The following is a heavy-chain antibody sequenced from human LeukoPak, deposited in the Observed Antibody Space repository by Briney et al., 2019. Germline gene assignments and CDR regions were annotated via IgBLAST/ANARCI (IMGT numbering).Heavy chain of an antibody. V-gene: IGHV3-74*01. CDR2: LNSDGSST. D-gene: IGHD5-18*01. J-gene: IGHJ4*02. CDR3: ARSGYSYGIDY. Sequence: GGSLRLSCAASGFTFSNYWMHWVRQGPGKGLVWVSRLNSDGSSTSYADSVKGRFTISRDNAKNTLYLQMNSLRAEDTAVYYCARSGYSYGIDYWGQGTLVTVSS. CDR1: GFTFSNYW.